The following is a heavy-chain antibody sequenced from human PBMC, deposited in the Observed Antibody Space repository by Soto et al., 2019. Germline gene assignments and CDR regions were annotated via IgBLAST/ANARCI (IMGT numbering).Heavy chain of an antibody. V-gene: IGHV5-51*01. CDR2: IYPGDSDT. Sequence: PGESLKISCKGSGYSFTSYWIGWVRQMPGKGLEWMGIIYPGDSDTRYSPSFQGQVTISADKSISTAYLQWSSLKASDTAMYYCGSRAYYYDSSGYSDAFDIWGQGTMVTVS. CDR1: GYSFTSYW. D-gene: IGHD3-22*01. CDR3: GSRAYYYDSSGYSDAFDI. J-gene: IGHJ3*02.